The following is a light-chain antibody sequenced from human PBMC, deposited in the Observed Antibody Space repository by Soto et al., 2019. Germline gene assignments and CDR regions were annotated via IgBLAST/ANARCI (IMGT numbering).Light chain of an antibody. J-gene: IGKJ2*01. CDR3: QQRSNWPLD. V-gene: IGKV3-11*01. Sequence: EIVLTQSPATLSLSPGERATLSCRASQSISSYLAWYQQKPGQAPRLLINDASNRAPGVPARFSGSGSGTDFTLTISSLESEDFATYYCQQRSNWPLDFGQGTKLEIK. CDR2: DAS. CDR1: QSISSY.